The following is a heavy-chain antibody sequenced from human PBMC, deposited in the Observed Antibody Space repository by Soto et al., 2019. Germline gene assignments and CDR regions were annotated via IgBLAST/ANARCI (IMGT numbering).Heavy chain of an antibody. CDR3: ATSRNYYFDSSGPDAFDV. CDR1: GCTFTGYY. J-gene: IGHJ3*01. CDR2: INPNSGGT. V-gene: IGHV1-2*04. Sequence: GASVKVSCKASGCTFTGYYIHWVRQAPGQGLEWLGWINPNSGGTNYAQTFQGWVTMTRDTSINTAYMELSRLRSDDSAVYYCATSRNYYFDSSGPDAFDVWGQGTKVTVS. D-gene: IGHD3-22*01.